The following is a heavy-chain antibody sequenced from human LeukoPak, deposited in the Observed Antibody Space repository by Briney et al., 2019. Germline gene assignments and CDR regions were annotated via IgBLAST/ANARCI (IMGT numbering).Heavy chain of an antibody. D-gene: IGHD7-27*01. CDR2: IWYDGINK. Sequence: GGSLRLSCAASGFTFRTYGMHWVRQAPGKGLEWVALIWYDGINKYYADSVKGRFTISRDNSKNTLYLQMNSLRAEDTAVYYCARDLTGDLDYWGQGTLVTVSS. V-gene: IGHV3-33*01. CDR1: GFTFRTYG. CDR3: ARDLTGDLDY. J-gene: IGHJ4*02.